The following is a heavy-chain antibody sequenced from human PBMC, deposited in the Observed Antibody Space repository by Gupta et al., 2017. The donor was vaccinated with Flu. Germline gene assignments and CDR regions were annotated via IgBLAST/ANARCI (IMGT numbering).Heavy chain of an antibody. Sequence: QVQLQESVPGLVKPSQPLSLPCTVSGCSILSGGYYWSWIRQHPGKGLEWIGYIHYSGSTYYRPYLKSRVTISVDTSKNQFSLKLRSATAAETAVYYCAREMVVVIGSWLEPWGQGTLVTVSS. V-gene: IGHV4-31*03. CDR2: IHYSGST. D-gene: IGHD2-21*01. CDR1: GCSILSGGYY. CDR3: AREMVVVIGSWLEP. J-gene: IGHJ5*02.